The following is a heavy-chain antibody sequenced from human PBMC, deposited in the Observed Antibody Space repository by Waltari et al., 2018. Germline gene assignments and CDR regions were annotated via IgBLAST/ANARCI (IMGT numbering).Heavy chain of an antibody. CDR1: GGSISSYY. Sequence: QVQLQESGPGLVKPSETLSLTCTVSGGSISSYYWSWIRQPPGKGLEWIGYIYYSGSTNYNPSLKSRVTISVDTSKNQFSLKLSSVTAADTAVYYCARETYGDYYYFDYWGQGTLVTVSS. D-gene: IGHD4-17*01. CDR2: IYYSGST. CDR3: ARETYGDYYYFDY. V-gene: IGHV4-59*01. J-gene: IGHJ4*02.